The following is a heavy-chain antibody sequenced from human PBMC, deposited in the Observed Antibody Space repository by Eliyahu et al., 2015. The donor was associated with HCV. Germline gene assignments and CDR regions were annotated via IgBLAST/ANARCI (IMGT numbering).Heavy chain of an antibody. CDR2: ISGSATGT. CDR3: AKGGWFVVPFNV. J-gene: IGHJ4*02. V-gene: IGHV3-23*01. Sequence: EVQLLESGGDLVQPGGSLRLSCATSGFTFSDYAMSWVRQAPGKGLEWVSAISGSATGTYYADSVKGRFTISRDNSKDTLYLQMNSLRAEDTAVYYCAKGGWFVVPFNVWGQGTLVTVSS. D-gene: IGHD3-10*01. CDR1: GFTFSDYA.